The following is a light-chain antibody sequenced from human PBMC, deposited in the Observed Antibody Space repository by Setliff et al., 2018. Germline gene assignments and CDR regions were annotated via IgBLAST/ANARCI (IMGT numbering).Light chain of an antibody. CDR1: SSDVGGYNY. Sequence: QSALAQPASVSGSPGQLITISCTGTSSDVGGYNYVSWYQQHPGKVPKLMIYDVSNRPSGVSNRFSGSKSGDTASLTISGLQAEDEADYFCTSYTTGGTYVFGAGTKVTVL. V-gene: IGLV2-14*03. J-gene: IGLJ1*01. CDR2: DVS. CDR3: TSYTTGGTYV.